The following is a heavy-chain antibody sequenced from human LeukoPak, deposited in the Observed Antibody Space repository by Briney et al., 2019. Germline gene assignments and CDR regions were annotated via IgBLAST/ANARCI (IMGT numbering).Heavy chain of an antibody. D-gene: IGHD6-19*01. Sequence: ASVKVSCKASGYTFTSYGISWVRQAPGQGLEWMGWISAYNGNTNYAQKLQGRVTMTTDTSTSTAYMELRSLRSDDTAVYYCARVAVAGTITTPFDPWGQGTLVTVSS. J-gene: IGHJ5*02. V-gene: IGHV1-18*01. CDR2: ISAYNGNT. CDR1: GYTFTSYG. CDR3: ARVAVAGTITTPFDP.